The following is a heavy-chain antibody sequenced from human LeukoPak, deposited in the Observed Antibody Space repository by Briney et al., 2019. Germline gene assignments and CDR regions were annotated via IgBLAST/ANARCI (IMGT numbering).Heavy chain of an antibody. CDR3: AREYDSSGLDAFDI. CDR1: GFTFSSYW. V-gene: IGHV3-7*05. J-gene: IGHJ3*02. CDR2: IKQDGSEK. Sequence: PGGSLRLSCAASGFTFSSYWMSWVRQAPGKGLEWVANIKQDGSEKYYVDSVEGRFTISRDNAKNSLYLQMNSLRAEDTAVYYCAREYDSSGLDAFDIWGQGTMVTVSS. D-gene: IGHD3-22*01.